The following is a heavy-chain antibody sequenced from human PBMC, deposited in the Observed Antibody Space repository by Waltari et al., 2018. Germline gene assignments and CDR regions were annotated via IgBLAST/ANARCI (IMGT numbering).Heavy chain of an antibody. CDR2: IYYSGST. Sequence: QLQLQESGPGLVKPSEPLSLTCTVSGGSISSSSYYWGWIRQPPGRGLEWIGSIYYSGSTYYNPSLKSRVTISVDTSKNQFSLKLSSVTAADTAVYYCARRVDTASLLYYYGMDVWGQGTTVTVSS. D-gene: IGHD5-18*01. V-gene: IGHV4-39*01. CDR1: GGSISSSSYY. J-gene: IGHJ6*02. CDR3: ARRVDTASLLYYYGMDV.